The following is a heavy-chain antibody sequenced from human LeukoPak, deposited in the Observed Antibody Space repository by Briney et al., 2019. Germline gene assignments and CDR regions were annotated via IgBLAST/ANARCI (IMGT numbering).Heavy chain of an antibody. CDR3: ARALRSYYDFWSGYYPFDY. V-gene: IGHV3-11*04. J-gene: IGHJ4*02. CDR2: ISSSGSTI. Sequence: GGSLRLSCAASGFTFSDYYMSWIRQAPGKGLEWVSYISSSGSTIYYADSVKGRFTISRDNAKNSLYLQMNSLRAEDTAVYYCARALRSYYDFWSGYYPFDYWGQGTLVTVSS. CDR1: GFTFSDYY. D-gene: IGHD3-3*01.